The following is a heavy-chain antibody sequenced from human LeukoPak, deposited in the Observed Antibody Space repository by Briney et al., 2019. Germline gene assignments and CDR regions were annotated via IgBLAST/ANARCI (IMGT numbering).Heavy chain of an antibody. CDR3: ARLGYYAMDG. V-gene: IGHV3-48*01. J-gene: IGHJ6*02. CDR2: TSSSIRAI. CDR1: GFTFSTYD. Sequence: PGGSLRLSCAAPGFTFSTYDMNWVRQAPGKGRGWVSYTSSSIRAISYADTLKSPYSTSTEKANNSLYLQMNRLRAEEKAVYYCARLGYYAMDGWGQGTTVTASS. D-gene: IGHD3-3*01.